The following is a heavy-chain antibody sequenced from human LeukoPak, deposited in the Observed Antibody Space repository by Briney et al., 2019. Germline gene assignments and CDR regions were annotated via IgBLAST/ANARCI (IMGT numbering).Heavy chain of an antibody. CDR2: IIPILGIA. CDR3: ARSFMELSTSTAYMELSS. D-gene: IGHD4/OR15-4a*01. Sequence: ASVKVSCKASGGTFSSYAISWVRQAPGQGLEWMGRIIPILGIANYAQKFQGRVTITADKSTSTAYMELSSPRSEDTAVYYCARSFMELSTSTAYMELSSWGQGTLVTVSS. J-gene: IGHJ5*02. V-gene: IGHV1-69*04. CDR1: GGTFSSYA.